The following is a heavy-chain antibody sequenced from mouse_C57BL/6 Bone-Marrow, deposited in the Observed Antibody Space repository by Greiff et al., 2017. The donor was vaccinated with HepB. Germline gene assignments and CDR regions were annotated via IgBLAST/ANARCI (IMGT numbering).Heavy chain of an antibody. CDR2: IYPGSGST. Sequence: QVQLKQPGAELVKPGASVKMSCKASGYTFTSYWITWVKQRPGQGLEWIGDIYPGSGSTNYNEKFKSKATLTVDTSSSTAYTQLSSLTSEDSAVYYCAGLLRYPGKDVWGTGTTVTVSS. V-gene: IGHV1-55*01. D-gene: IGHD1-1*01. CDR1: GYTFTSYW. CDR3: AGLLRYPGKDV. J-gene: IGHJ1*03.